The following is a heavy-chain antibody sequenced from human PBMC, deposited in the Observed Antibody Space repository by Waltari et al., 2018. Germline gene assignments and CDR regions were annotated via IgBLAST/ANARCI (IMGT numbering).Heavy chain of an antibody. CDR2: IYYSGRT. CDR3: ARHPLIYGDYDFDY. V-gene: IGHV4-39*01. Sequence: QLQLQESGPGLVKPSETLSLTCTVSGGSISSSSYYWGWIRQPPGKGLAWIGSIYYSGRTDDNPSLKRRVTIAVDTSKNQFSLKLSSGTAADTAVYYCARHPLIYGDYDFDYWGQGTLVTVSS. D-gene: IGHD4-17*01. CDR1: GGSISSSSYY. J-gene: IGHJ4*02.